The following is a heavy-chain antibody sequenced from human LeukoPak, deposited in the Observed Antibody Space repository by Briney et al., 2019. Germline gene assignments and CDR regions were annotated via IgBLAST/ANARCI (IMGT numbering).Heavy chain of an antibody. J-gene: IGHJ6*02. D-gene: IGHD4-17*01. CDR1: GFTLSRYG. Sequence: GGPVKVSCKGSGFTLSRYGISWGRQAPGQGLEWMGWNNAYKGNTNYAQKLQGRVTMTTDTSTSTAYMELRSLRSDDTAVYYCAADARTTVTTPYYYYGMDVWGQGTTVTVSS. V-gene: IGHV1-18*01. CDR3: AADARTTVTTPYYYYGMDV. CDR2: NNAYKGNT.